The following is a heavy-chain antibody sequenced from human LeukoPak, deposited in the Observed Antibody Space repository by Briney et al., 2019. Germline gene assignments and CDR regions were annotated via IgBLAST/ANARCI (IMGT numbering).Heavy chain of an antibody. CDR3: AKRDGYNSNPLKD. D-gene: IGHD5-24*01. J-gene: IGHJ4*02. Sequence: GGSLRLSCAASGFSFSSYAMSWVRQGPGKGLEWGSATSGSGSSTYYADSVKGRFTISRDNSKNTLYLKMNSLRDEDTALYYCAKRDGYNSNPLKDWGQGTLVTVSS. V-gene: IGHV3-23*01. CDR1: GFSFSSYA. CDR2: TSGSGSST.